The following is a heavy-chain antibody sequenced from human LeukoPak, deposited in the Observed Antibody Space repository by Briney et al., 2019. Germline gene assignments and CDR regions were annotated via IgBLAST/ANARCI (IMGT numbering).Heavy chain of an antibody. J-gene: IGHJ5*02. Sequence: ASVKVSCKASGYTFTSYGISWVRQAPGQGLEWMGWISAYNGNTNYAQKFQGRLTMTRDMSTSTVYMELSGLRSEDTAVYYCGRDLNRSGYTREGRFDPWGQGTLVTVSS. CDR3: GRDLNRSGYTREGRFDP. CDR1: GYTFTSYG. V-gene: IGHV1-18*01. CDR2: ISAYNGNT. D-gene: IGHD3-22*01.